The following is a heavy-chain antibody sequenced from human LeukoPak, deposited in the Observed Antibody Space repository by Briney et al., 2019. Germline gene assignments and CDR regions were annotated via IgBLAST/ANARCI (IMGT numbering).Heavy chain of an antibody. D-gene: IGHD6-13*01. CDR1: GYSISSGYY. CDR3: ARGYSSSWYLNWFDP. V-gene: IGHV4-38-2*02. CDR2: IYHSGST. Sequence: SETLSLTCTVSGYSISSGYYWGWLRQPPGKGLEWIGSIYHSGSTYYNPSLKSQVTISVDTSKNQFSLKLTSVTAEDTAVYYCARGYSSSWYLNWFDPWGQGTLVTVSS. J-gene: IGHJ5*02.